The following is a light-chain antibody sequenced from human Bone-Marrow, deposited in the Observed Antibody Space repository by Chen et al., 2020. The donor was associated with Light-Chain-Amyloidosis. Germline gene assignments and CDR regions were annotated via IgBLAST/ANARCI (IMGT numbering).Light chain of an antibody. CDR3: QQYGGSPPDT. Sequence: EIVLTQSPGTLSLSPGERATLSCRASQSVSSTYLAWYQQKPGQAPRLLIYGASSRATGIPDRFSGSGSGTDFTLTISRREPEDFAVYYCQQYGGSPPDTFGQGTKLEIK. CDR1: QSVSSTY. J-gene: IGKJ2*01. V-gene: IGKV3-20*01. CDR2: GAS.